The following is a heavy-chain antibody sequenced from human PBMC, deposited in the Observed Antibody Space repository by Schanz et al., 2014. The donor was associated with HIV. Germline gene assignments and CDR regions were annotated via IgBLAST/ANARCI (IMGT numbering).Heavy chain of an antibody. D-gene: IGHD3-22*01. Sequence: QVQLQQWGAGLLKPSETLSLTCAVYGGSFSNYYWSWIRQPPGKGLEWIGDINHSGNTNYNPSLKSRVTISVDTSKNQFSLKMTSVTAADTAVYYCARSYYYDGSPLPLDSWGQGTLVTVSS. V-gene: IGHV4-34*01. CDR3: ARSYYYDGSPLPLDS. CDR2: INHSGNT. J-gene: IGHJ4*02. CDR1: GGSFSNYY.